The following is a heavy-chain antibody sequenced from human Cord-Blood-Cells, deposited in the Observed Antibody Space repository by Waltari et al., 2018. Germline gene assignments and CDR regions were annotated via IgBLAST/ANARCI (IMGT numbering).Heavy chain of an antibody. Sequence: EVQLVESGGGLVQPGGSLQLPCAASGFTFSGPPLPWVRQASGKGLEWVGRIRSKANSYATAYAASVKGRFTISRDDSKNTAYLQMNSLKTEDTAVYYCTRHTVAGDYWGQGTLVTVSS. CDR2: IRSKANSYAT. CDR3: TRHTVAGDY. D-gene: IGHD6-19*01. V-gene: IGHV3-73*02. J-gene: IGHJ4*02. CDR1: GFTFSGPP.